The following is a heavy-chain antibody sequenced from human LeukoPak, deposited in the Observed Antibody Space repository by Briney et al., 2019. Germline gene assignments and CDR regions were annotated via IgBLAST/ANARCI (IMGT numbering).Heavy chain of an antibody. CDR2: INWNGGST. Sequence: PGGSRRLSCAVSGFTFDDYDMSWVRHPPGRGLEWGAGINWNGGSTGYADSVKGRFTIPRDNAKNSLYMQMNSLRAEDTALYYCARAAQPFGGVIFYFDYWRQGTLVTVSS. CDR3: ARAAQPFGGVIFYFDY. J-gene: IGHJ4*02. D-gene: IGHD3-16*02. CDR1: GFTFDDYD. V-gene: IGHV3-20*04.